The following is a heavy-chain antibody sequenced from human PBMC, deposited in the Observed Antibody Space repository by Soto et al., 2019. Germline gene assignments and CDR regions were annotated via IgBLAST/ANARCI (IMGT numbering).Heavy chain of an antibody. CDR2: IYYSGST. J-gene: IGHJ6*03. CDR3: AREEQLVFFKLGGYMDV. V-gene: IGHV4-31*03. CDR1: GGSISSGGYY. D-gene: IGHD6-13*01. Sequence: QVQLQESGPGLVKPSQTLSLTCTVSGGSISSGGYYWSWIRQHPGKGLEWNGYIYYSGSTYYNPSLKSRVTISVDTSKNQFSLKLSSVTAADTAVYYCAREEQLVFFKLGGYMDVWGKGATVTVSS.